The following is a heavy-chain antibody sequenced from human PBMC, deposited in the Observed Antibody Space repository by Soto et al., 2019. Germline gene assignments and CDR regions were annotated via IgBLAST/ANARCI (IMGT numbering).Heavy chain of an antibody. CDR2: MNPNSGNT. CDR1: GYTFGNND. J-gene: IGHJ5*02. D-gene: IGHD1-7*01. V-gene: IGHV1-8*01. CDR3: ARMATSGTLNYFHP. Sequence: ASGKVCCKSSGYTFGNNDISRLRQATGQGPQWMGRMNPNSGNTGYSQKFQGRVSMTRNTCRTTAYLELSSLRSDDKAKHYPARMATSGTLNYFHPWRQRTLVAVS.